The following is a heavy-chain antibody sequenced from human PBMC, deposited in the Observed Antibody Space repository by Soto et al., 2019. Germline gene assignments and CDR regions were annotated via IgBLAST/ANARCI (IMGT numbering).Heavy chain of an antibody. V-gene: IGHV4-39*01. CDR1: GGSISTSSHY. Sequence: SETLSLTCSVSGGSISTSSHYWGWIRQPPGKGLDFIGSISYTGNTYYSPSLKSRVTISADTSKNQFSLQLSSVTAADTAVYYCAGYSGYDYWIAFDIWGQGTMVTVSS. CDR2: ISYTGNT. J-gene: IGHJ3*02. CDR3: AGYSGYDYWIAFDI. D-gene: IGHD5-12*01.